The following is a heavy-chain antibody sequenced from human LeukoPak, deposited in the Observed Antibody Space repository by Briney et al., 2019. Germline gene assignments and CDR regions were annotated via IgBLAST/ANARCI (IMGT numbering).Heavy chain of an antibody. Sequence: SVKVSCKASGGTFSSYAISWVRQVPGQGLEWMGGIIPIFGTANYAQKFQGRVTITADESASTAYMELSSLRSEDTAVYYCARGLGYCSGGSCYFPYYFDYWGQGTLVTVSS. V-gene: IGHV1-69*13. CDR3: ARGLGYCSGGSCYFPYYFDY. CDR1: GGTFSSYA. CDR2: IIPIFGTA. D-gene: IGHD2-15*01. J-gene: IGHJ4*02.